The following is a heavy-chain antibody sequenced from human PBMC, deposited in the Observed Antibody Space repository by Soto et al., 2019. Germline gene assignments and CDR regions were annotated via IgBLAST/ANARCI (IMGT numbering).Heavy chain of an antibody. D-gene: IGHD1-1*01. V-gene: IGHV3-23*01. CDR1: GFTFADFA. CDR2: IGASGVST. Sequence: EVQLLESGGGLVQPGVSLRLSCAASGFTFADFAMTWVRQAPGKGLEWISSIGASGVSTYYADSVKGRFTISRENSKKMLYLKRRTLRAEDTADYYCGPLAIFNKREPLPAYWARETLFTV. CDR3: GPLAIFNKREPLPAY. J-gene: IGHJ4*02.